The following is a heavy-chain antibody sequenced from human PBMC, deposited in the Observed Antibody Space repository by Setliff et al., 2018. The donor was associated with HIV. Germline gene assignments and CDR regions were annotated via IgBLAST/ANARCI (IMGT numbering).Heavy chain of an antibody. CDR1: GGTFSSYA. V-gene: IGHV1-69*05. Sequence: SVKVSCKASGGTFSSYAISWARQAPGQGLEWMGGIIPIFGTANYAQKFQGRVTITTDESTSTAYMELSSLRSEDTAVYYCARDRAHYYDSSGQMPFDIWGQGTMVTVSS. D-gene: IGHD3-22*01. CDR3: ARDRAHYYDSSGQMPFDI. CDR2: IIPIFGTA. J-gene: IGHJ3*02.